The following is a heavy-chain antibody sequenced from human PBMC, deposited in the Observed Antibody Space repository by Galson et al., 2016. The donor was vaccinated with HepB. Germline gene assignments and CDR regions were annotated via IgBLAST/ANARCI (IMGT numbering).Heavy chain of an antibody. Sequence: SLRLSCATSGLNFSNAWMSWVRQVPGKGLEWVGRIKSKAEGGTTDYAAPVKGRFIISRDDSKNRLYLQINSLKTEDTAVYYCIPSPHFGLDIWGQGTTVTASS. D-gene: IGHD1-14*01. CDR3: IPSPHFGLDI. J-gene: IGHJ6*02. V-gene: IGHV3-15*01. CDR2: IKSKAEGGTT. CDR1: GLNFSNAW.